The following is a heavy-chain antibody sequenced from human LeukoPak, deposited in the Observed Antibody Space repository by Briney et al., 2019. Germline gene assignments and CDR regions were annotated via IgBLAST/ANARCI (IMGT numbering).Heavy chain of an antibody. D-gene: IGHD3-22*01. CDR1: GGTFSSYA. CDR3: ARGDRDYYDSSGYYWVY. Sequence: SVKVSCKASGGTFSSYAISWVRQAPGQGLEWMGRITPIFGTANYAQKFQGRVTITTDESTSTAYMELSSLRSEDTAVYYCARGDRDYYDSSGYYWVYWGQGTLVTVSS. J-gene: IGHJ4*02. CDR2: ITPIFGTA. V-gene: IGHV1-69*05.